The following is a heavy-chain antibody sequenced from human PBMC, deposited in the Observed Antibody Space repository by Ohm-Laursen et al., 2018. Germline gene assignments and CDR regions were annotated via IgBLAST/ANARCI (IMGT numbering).Heavy chain of an antibody. CDR3: ARGGGYYYDSSGYYSIDY. D-gene: IGHD3-22*01. V-gene: IGHV4-34*01. J-gene: IGHJ4*02. CDR1: GGSFSGYY. Sequence: PGTLPLTCAVYGGSFSGYYWSWIRQPPGKGLEWIGEINHSGSTNYNPSLKSRVTISVDTSKNQFSLKLNSVTAADTAVYYCARGGGYYYDSSGYYSIDYWGQGTLVTVSS. CDR2: INHSGST.